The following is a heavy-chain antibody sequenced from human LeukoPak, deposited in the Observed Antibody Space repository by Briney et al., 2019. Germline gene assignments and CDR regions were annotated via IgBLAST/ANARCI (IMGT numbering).Heavy chain of an antibody. Sequence: SQTLSLTCAISGDSVSSNSAAWNWIRQSPSRGLEWLGRTYYRSKWYNDYAVSVKSRITINPDTSKNQFSLQLSSVTPEDTAVYYCARGNPRIAAVGTIGLGYWGQGTLVTVSS. CDR2: TYYRSKWYN. D-gene: IGHD6-13*01. CDR1: GDSVSSNSAA. V-gene: IGHV6-1*01. J-gene: IGHJ4*02. CDR3: ARGNPRIAAVGTIGLGY.